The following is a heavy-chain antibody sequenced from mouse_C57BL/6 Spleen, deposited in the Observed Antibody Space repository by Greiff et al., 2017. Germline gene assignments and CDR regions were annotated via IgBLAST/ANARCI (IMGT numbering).Heavy chain of an antibody. J-gene: IGHJ1*03. V-gene: IGHV8-8*01. CDR2: IWWDDDK. CDR3: ARMGYYSYWYFDV. Sequence: QVTLKECGPGLLQPSQTLSLTCSFSGFSLSTFGMGVGWIRHPSGKGLEWLAHIWWDDDKYYHPALKSRPTISKDTSKNQVFLKFVNVDTADTAAYYCARMGYYSYWYFDVWGTGTTVTVAS. D-gene: IGHD1-1*01. CDR1: GFSLSTFGMG.